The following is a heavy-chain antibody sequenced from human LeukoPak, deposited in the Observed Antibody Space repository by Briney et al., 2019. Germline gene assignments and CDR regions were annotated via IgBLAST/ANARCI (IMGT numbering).Heavy chain of an antibody. D-gene: IGHD6-6*01. CDR2: IYYSGST. CDR3: ARDSSSSNYYNWFDP. J-gene: IGHJ5*02. CDR1: GGSISSGDYY. V-gene: IGHV4-30-4*08. Sequence: SQTLSLTCTVSGGSISSGDYYWSWIRQPPGKGLEWIGYIYYSGSTYYNPSPKSRVTISVDTSKNQFSLKLSSVTAADTAVYYCARDSSSSNYYNWFDPWGQGTLVTVSS.